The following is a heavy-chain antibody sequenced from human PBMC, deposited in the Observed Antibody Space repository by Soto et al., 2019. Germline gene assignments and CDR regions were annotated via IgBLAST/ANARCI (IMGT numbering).Heavy chain of an antibody. CDR1: GFNVSSNS. Sequence: EVQLVETGGGLIQTGGSLRLSCEASGFNVSSNSMNWVRQAPGKGLEWLSLIHSDANTKYADSVKGRFTVSRDSSENKFYLQMNSLRAEDTAVYYCARHVWLESWGQGTLVTVSS. V-gene: IGHV3-53*02. CDR3: ARHVWLES. J-gene: IGHJ5*01. CDR2: IHSDANT.